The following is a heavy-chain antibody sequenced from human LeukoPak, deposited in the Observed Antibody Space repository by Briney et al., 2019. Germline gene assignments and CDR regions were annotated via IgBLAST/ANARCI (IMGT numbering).Heavy chain of an antibody. V-gene: IGHV3-21*01. Sequence: NAGGSLRLSCAASGFTFSSYSMNWVRQAPGKGLEWVSSISSSSSYIYYADSVKGRFTISRDNAKNSLYLQMNSLRAEDTAVYYCARVGDFWSGHNDYWGQGTLVTVSS. CDR2: ISSSSSYI. CDR1: GFTFSSYS. D-gene: IGHD3-3*01. J-gene: IGHJ4*02. CDR3: ARVGDFWSGHNDY.